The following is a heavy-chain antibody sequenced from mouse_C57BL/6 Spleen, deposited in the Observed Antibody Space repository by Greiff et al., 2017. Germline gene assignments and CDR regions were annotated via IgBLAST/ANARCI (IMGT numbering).Heavy chain of an antibody. Sequence: EVKLQQSGAELVRPGASVKLSCTASGFNIKDDYMHWVKQRPEQGLEWIGWIDPENGDTEYASKFQGKATITADTSSNTAYLQLSSLTSEDTAVYYCTTYYYGGSGYWYFDVWGTGTTVTVSS. J-gene: IGHJ1*03. V-gene: IGHV14-4*01. D-gene: IGHD1-1*01. CDR1: GFNIKDDY. CDR2: IDPENGDT. CDR3: TTYYYGGSGYWYFDV.